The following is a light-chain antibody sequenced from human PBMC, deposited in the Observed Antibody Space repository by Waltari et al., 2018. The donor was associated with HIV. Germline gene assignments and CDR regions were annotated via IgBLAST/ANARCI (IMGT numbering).Light chain of an antibody. CDR3: GTWDTSLTAGV. CDR2: DNH. J-gene: IGLJ3*02. Sequence: QSVLTQPPSVSAAPGQKVTISCSGSSSNIGTTYVYWFQQLPGTATNRRIYDNHTRPAGMPDRFSASRSGTSATLAVTGLQIGDEADYYCGTWDTSLTAGVFGGGTKLTVL. CDR1: SSNIGTTY. V-gene: IGLV1-51*01.